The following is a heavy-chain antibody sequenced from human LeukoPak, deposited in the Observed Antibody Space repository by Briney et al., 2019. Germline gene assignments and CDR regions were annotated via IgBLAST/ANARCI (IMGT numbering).Heavy chain of an antibody. D-gene: IGHD3-22*01. CDR3: ARKNDKKLDY. CDR1: GYSFTSYW. V-gene: IGHV5-51*01. CDR2: IYPGDSDT. Sequence: GESLKISCKGSGYSFTSYWIGWVRQLPGKGLEWMGIIYPGDSDTRYSPSFQGQVTISADNSISTPYLQWSSLKASDTAMYYCARKNDKKLDYWGQGTLVTVSS. J-gene: IGHJ4*02.